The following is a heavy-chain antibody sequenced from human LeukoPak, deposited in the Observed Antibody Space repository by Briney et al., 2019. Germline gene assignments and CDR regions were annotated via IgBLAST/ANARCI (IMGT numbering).Heavy chain of an antibody. D-gene: IGHD5-18*01. Sequence: SETLSLTCTVSDYSTSNTYYWGWIRQPPGKGLEWIGYIYYSGSTNYNPSLKSRVTISVDTSKNQFSLKLSSVTAADTAVYYCARETGYGYGAFDIWGQGTMVTVSS. V-gene: IGHV4-59*01. CDR1: DYSTSNTYY. CDR3: ARETGYGYGAFDI. CDR2: IYYSGST. J-gene: IGHJ3*02.